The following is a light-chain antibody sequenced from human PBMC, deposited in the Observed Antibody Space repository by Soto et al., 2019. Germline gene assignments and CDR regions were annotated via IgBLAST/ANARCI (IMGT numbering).Light chain of an antibody. J-gene: IGKJ4*01. CDR1: QSVRSN. V-gene: IGKV3-15*01. CDR2: GAS. CDR3: HQYDTWPPLT. Sequence: EIVVTQSPATLSVSPGERATLSCRASQSVRSNLAWYQQKPGQAPRLLIYGASTRATGVPARFGGSGSGTEFTLTISGLQSEDFAVYYCHQYDTWPPLTFGGGTKVEIK.